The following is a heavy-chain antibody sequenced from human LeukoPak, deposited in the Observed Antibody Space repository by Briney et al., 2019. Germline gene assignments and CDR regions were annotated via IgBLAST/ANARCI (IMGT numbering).Heavy chain of an antibody. CDR2: INPNSGGT. CDR1: GYTFTGYY. Sequence: GASVKVSCKASGYTFTGYYMHWVRQAPGQGLEWMGWINPNSGGTNYAQKFQGRVTMTRDTSISTAYMELSRLRSDDTTVYYCARGSTYYDSSRCDYWGQGTLVTVSS. V-gene: IGHV1-2*02. J-gene: IGHJ4*02. CDR3: ARGSTYYDSSRCDY. D-gene: IGHD3-22*01.